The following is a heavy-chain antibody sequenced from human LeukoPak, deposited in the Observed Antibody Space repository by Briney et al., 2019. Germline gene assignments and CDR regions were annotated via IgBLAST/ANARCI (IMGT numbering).Heavy chain of an antibody. V-gene: IGHV3-74*01. CDR1: GFTFSSYW. D-gene: IGHD5-18*01. Sequence: PGGSLRLSCAASGFTFSSYWMHWVRQAPGKGPVWVSRINSDGSSTSYADSVKGRFTISRDNAKNTLYLQMNSLRAEDTAVYYCESGYSYGSATLFDYWGQGTLVTVSS. CDR2: INSDGSST. CDR3: ESGYSYGSATLFDY. J-gene: IGHJ4*02.